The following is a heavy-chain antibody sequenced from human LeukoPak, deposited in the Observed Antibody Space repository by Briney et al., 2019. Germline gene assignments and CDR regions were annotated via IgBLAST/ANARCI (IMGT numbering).Heavy chain of an antibody. CDR3: ARNQQLGGHSYYYYGMDV. D-gene: IGHD3-16*01. CDR1: GLTFSSHW. CDR2: ITNDGSST. Sequence: GGSLRLSCAASGLTFSSHWMHWVRQAPGKGLVWVSRITNDGSSTTYADSVKGRFTISRDNSKTTLYLQMNSLRADDTAIYYCARNQQLGGHSYYYYGMDVWGQGTTVTVSS. J-gene: IGHJ6*02. V-gene: IGHV3-74*01.